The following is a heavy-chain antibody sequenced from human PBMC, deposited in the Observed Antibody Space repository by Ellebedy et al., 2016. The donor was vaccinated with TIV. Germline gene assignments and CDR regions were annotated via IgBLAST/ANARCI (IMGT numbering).Heavy chain of an antibody. D-gene: IGHD3-22*01. Sequence: GESLKISCAASGFTFSTYAVHWVRQAPGKGLEWVAVISSDGTNIYYADSVRGRVTISRDNSKNTLYLQVNSLRAEDTAVYYCARDRKPYDNSGHRFDYWGQGSLVTVSS. CDR1: GFTFSTYA. CDR3: ARDRKPYDNSGHRFDY. CDR2: ISSDGTNI. J-gene: IGHJ4*02. V-gene: IGHV3-30-3*01.